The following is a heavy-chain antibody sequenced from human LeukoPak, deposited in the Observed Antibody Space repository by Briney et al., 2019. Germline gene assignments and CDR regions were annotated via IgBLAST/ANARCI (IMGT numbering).Heavy chain of an antibody. CDR3: ARDHNYSYGRPYYFDY. V-gene: IGHV1-46*01. D-gene: IGHD5-18*01. Sequence: ASVKVSCKASGYTFTSYYMHWVRQAPGQGLEWMGIINPSGGSTSYAQKFQGRVTMTRDTSTSTVYMELSSLRSEDTAVYYCARDHNYSYGRPYYFDYWGQGTLVTVSS. J-gene: IGHJ4*02. CDR1: GYTFTSYY. CDR2: INPSGGST.